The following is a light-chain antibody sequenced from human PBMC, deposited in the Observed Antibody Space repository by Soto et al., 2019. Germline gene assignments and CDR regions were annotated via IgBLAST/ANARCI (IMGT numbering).Light chain of an antibody. CDR1: QSVRNW. CDR2: EAS. V-gene: IGKV1-5*03. J-gene: IGKJ2*01. Sequence: DIQMTQSPTTLSASVGDTVTITCRASQSVRNWLAWYQQKPGKAPNLLIYEASKLESGVPSRFSGSGSGTEFTLTISSLQPDDFATYYCQQYNSYSSYTFGQGTNLGVK. CDR3: QQYNSYSSYT.